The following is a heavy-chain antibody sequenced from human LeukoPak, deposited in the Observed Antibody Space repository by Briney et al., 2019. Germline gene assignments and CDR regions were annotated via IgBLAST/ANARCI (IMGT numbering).Heavy chain of an antibody. J-gene: IGHJ4*02. V-gene: IGHV4-34*01. CDR2: INHSGST. CDR3: ARYGSYGSGSYRGFDY. Sequence: PSETLSLTCAVYGGSFSGYYWSWIRQPPGKGLEWIGEINHSGSTNYNPSLKSRVTISVDTSKNQFSLKLSSVTAADTAVYYCARYGSYGSGSYRGFDYWGQGTLVTVSS. CDR1: GGSFSGYY. D-gene: IGHD3-10*01.